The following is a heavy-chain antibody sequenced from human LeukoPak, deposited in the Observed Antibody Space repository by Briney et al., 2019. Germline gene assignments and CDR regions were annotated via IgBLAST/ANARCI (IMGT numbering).Heavy chain of an antibody. D-gene: IGHD6-19*01. Sequence: ASVKVSCKASGHTFTSYDINWVRQATGQGLEWMGWMNPNSGNTGYAQKFQGRVTMTRNTSISTAYMELSSLRSEDTAVYYCARSPTSKTCKGRIAVAGKQTYYYYGMDVWGQGTTVTVSS. CDR1: GHTFTSYD. CDR2: MNPNSGNT. J-gene: IGHJ6*02. V-gene: IGHV1-8*01. CDR3: ARSPTSKTCKGRIAVAGKQTYYYYGMDV.